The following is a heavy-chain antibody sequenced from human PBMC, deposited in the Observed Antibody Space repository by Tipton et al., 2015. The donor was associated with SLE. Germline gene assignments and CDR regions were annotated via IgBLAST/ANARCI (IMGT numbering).Heavy chain of an antibody. CDR2: ISFDGNSK. V-gene: IGHV3-30*09. CDR3: AREYCSSTSCYGYYYMDV. D-gene: IGHD2-2*01. J-gene: IGHJ6*03. Sequence: QVQLVQSGGGLVQPGGSLRLSCAASGFTFSNYAIHWVRQAPGKGLEWVSVISFDGNSKYYADFVKGRLAISRDNSKNTVYLQMNSLRPEDTAAYFCAREYCSSTSCYGYYYMDVWGKGTTVTVSS. CDR1: GFTFSNYA.